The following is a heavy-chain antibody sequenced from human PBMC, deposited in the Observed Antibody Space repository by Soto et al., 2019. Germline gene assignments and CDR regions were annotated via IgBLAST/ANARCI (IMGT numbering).Heavy chain of an antibody. J-gene: IGHJ2*01. CDR1: GFTFSDYY. CDR3: ARAYGRDRYFDL. CDR2: ISSSSRYT. V-gene: IGHV3-11*05. D-gene: IGHD4-17*01. Sequence: QVQLVESGGDLVKPGGSLRLSCAASGFTFSDYYMNWIRQAPGKGLEWVSYISSSSRYTNSADSVKGRFTISRDNAKNSLFPQMNSLRAEDTAVYYCARAYGRDRYFDLWGRGTLVTVSS.